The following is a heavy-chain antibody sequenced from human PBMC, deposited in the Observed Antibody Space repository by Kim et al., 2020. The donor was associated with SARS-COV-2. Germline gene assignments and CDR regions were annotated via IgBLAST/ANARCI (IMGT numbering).Heavy chain of an antibody. J-gene: IGHJ4*02. CDR2: IYFSGST. CDR1: GDFMYNYY. Sequence: SETLSLTCTVSGDFMYNYYWSWLRQPPGKGLEWIGYIYFSGSTNYNPSFMSRVTISVDTSRNQFSLKLRSATAADTAVYYCARTPSRVGFDSWGQGTLVT. V-gene: IGHV4-59*01. D-gene: IGHD1-26*01. CDR3: ARTPSRVGFDS.